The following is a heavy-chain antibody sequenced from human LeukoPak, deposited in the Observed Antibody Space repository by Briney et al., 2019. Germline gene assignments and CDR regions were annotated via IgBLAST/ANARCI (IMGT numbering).Heavy chain of an antibody. V-gene: IGHV3-23*01. D-gene: IGHD6-19*01. J-gene: IGHJ4*02. CDR1: GFTFSSDG. CDR3: AKGGYSSGWRNYFDY. Sequence: GGSLRLSCAASGFTFSSDGITWVRQAPGKGLGWVSTISATGGSTYYADSVKGRFTISRDNSKDTLYLQMNSLRAEDTAVYYCAKGGYSSGWRNYFDYWGQGTLVTVSS. CDR2: ISATGGST.